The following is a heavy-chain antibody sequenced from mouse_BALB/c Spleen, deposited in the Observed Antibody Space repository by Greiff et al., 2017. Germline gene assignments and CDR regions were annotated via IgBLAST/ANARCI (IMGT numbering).Heavy chain of an antibody. CDR1: GYAFTNYS. V-gene: IGHV1-54*01. CDR2: INPGSGGT. Sequence: QVQLQQSGAELVRPGTSVKVSCKASGYAFTNYSIEWVKQRPGQGLEWIGVINPGSGGTNYNEEFKGKATLTADKSSSTAYMQLSSLTSDDSAVYFCARSTTAGAYWGQGTLVTVSA. J-gene: IGHJ3*01. CDR3: ARSTTAGAY. D-gene: IGHD1-2*01.